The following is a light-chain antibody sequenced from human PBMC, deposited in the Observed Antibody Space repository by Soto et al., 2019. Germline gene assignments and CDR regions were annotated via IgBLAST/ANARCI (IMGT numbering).Light chain of an antibody. CDR3: QQHNSYPALT. Sequence: DIQLTQSPSFLSASVGDRVTITCRASQGISSYLAWYQQKPGKAPKLLIYAASTLQSGVPTRFSGSGSGTEFSLTISSLQPEDFATDYCQQHNSYPALTFGGGTKVEIK. CDR2: AAS. J-gene: IGKJ4*01. V-gene: IGKV1-9*01. CDR1: QGISSY.